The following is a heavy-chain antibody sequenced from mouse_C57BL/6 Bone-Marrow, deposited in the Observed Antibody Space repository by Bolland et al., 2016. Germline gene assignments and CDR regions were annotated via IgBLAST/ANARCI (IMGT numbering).Heavy chain of an antibody. CDR3: ARFDLLLPLFDY. J-gene: IGHJ2*01. CDR2: INPYNGGT. V-gene: IGHV1-19*01. D-gene: IGHD1-1*01. Sequence: INPYNGGTSYNQKFKGKATLTVDKSSSTAYMELNSLTSEDSAVYYCARFDLLLPLFDYWGQGTT.